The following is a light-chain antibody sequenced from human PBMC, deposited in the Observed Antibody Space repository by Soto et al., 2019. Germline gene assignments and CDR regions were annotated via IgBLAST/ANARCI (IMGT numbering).Light chain of an antibody. V-gene: IGKV1-39*01. CDR3: QQSYSTPIT. CDR2: AAS. J-gene: IGKJ5*01. Sequence: DIQMTQSPSSLSASVGDRVTITCRASQSISSYLTWYQQKPGKAPKLLIYAASSLQSVFPSRFSGSGSGTDFTLTISSLQPAELATDYCQQSYSTPITFGQGTRLEIK. CDR1: QSISSY.